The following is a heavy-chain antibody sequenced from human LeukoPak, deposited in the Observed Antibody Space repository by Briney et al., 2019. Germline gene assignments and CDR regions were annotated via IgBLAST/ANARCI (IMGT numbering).Heavy chain of an antibody. Sequence: GGSLRLSCAASGFTFSAYDMSWVRQAPGKGLEWVSAISRSGDSTYYLDSVKGRFTISRDNPKNTLYLQMSSLRAEDTAVYYCALYCSGGACYSMGGAFDIWGQGTMVTVSS. D-gene: IGHD2-15*01. V-gene: IGHV3-23*01. CDR2: ISRSGDST. CDR3: ALYCSGGACYSMGGAFDI. J-gene: IGHJ3*02. CDR1: GFTFSAYD.